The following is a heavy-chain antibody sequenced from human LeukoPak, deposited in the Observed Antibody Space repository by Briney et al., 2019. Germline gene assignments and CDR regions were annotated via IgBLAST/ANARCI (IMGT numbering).Heavy chain of an antibody. D-gene: IGHD4-17*01. CDR3: ARLQTIHDYGDHYWYFDL. Sequence: EASVKVSFKASGYTFTSYGISWVRQAPGQGLEWMGWISAYNGNTNYAQKLQGRVTMTTDTSTSTAYMELRSLRSDDTAVYYCARLQTIHDYGDHYWYFDLWGRGTLVTVSS. CDR1: GYTFTSYG. CDR2: ISAYNGNT. J-gene: IGHJ2*01. V-gene: IGHV1-18*01.